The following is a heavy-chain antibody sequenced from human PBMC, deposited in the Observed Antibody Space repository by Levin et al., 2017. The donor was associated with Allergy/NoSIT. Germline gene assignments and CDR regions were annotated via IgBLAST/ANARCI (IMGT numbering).Heavy chain of an antibody. CDR2: INHSGST. CDR1: GGSLSGYY. J-gene: IGHJ4*02. CDR3: AREVTVTTVVTSPFDY. D-gene: IGHD4-23*01. Sequence: RAGGSLRLSCAVYGGSLSGYYWSWIRQPPGKGLEWIGEINHSGSTNYNPSLKSRVTMSLDTSNNQFSLKLNSVTAADMAVYYCAREVTVTTVVTSPFDYWGQGTLVTVS. V-gene: IGHV4-34*01.